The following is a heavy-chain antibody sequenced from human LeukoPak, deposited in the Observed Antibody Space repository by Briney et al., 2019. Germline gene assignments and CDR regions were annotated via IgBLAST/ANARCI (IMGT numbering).Heavy chain of an antibody. CDR3: AKPRTTYDYDMDV. CDR2: TSGSGGST. Sequence: GGSLRLSCAASGFTFSGSAMSWVRQAPGEGLEWVSSTSGSGGSTNNADSVKGRVTISRDNSRNTLYLQMNSLRADDTAVYYCAKPRTTYDYDMDVWGQGTTVTVSS. V-gene: IGHV3-23*01. J-gene: IGHJ6*02. D-gene: IGHD1-7*01. CDR1: GFTFSGSA.